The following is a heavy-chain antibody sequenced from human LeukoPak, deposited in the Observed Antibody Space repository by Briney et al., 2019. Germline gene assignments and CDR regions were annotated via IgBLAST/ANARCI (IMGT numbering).Heavy chain of an antibody. J-gene: IGHJ5*02. Sequence: SETLSLTCAVSGGSISSGGYSWSWIRQPPGTGLEWLGEINHSGSTNYNPSLKSRVTISVDTSKNQFSLKLSSVTAADTAVYYCARATKYYYGSGSYYSSKAWFDPWGQGTLVTVSS. CDR2: INHSGST. D-gene: IGHD3-10*01. CDR3: ARATKYYYGSGSYYSSKAWFDP. V-gene: IGHV4-34*01. CDR1: GGSISSGGYS.